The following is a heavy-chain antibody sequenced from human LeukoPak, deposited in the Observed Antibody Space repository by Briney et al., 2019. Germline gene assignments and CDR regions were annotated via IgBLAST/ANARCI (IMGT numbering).Heavy chain of an antibody. J-gene: IGHJ4*02. CDR3: AKGRIYDFWSGYYFDY. CDR1: GFTFSSYA. V-gene: IGHV3-23*01. CDR2: ISGSGGST. D-gene: IGHD3-3*01. Sequence: GGSLRLSCAASGFTFSSYAMSWVRQAPGKGLEWVSAISGSGGSTYYADSVKGRFTISRDNSKNTLYLQMSSLRAEDTAVYYCAKGRIYDFWSGYYFDYWGQGTLVTVSS.